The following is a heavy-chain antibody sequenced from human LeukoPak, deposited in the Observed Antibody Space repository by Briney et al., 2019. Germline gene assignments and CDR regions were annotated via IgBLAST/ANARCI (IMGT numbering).Heavy chain of an antibody. CDR1: GYTLTELS. CDR2: FDPEDGET. D-gene: IGHD3-10*01. V-gene: IGHV1-24*01. CDR3: ATGTGNYYGSGSYYNEDY. Sequence: ASVKVSCKVSGYTLTELSMHWVRQAPGKGLEWMGGFDPEDGETIYAQKFQGRVTMTEDTSTDTAYMELSSLRSEDTAVYYCATGTGNYYGSGSYYNEDYWGQGTLVTVSS. J-gene: IGHJ4*02.